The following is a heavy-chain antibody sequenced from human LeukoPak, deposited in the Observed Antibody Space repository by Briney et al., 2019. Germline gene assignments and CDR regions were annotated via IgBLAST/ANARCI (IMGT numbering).Heavy chain of an antibody. D-gene: IGHD3-10*01. CDR2: IYYSGST. J-gene: IGHJ5*02. CDR1: GGSISSGDYY. CDR3: ATANAGMVGGLGGWFDP. Sequence: SQTLSLTCTASGGSISSGDYYWSWIRQPPGKGLEWIGYIYYSGSTYYNPSLKSRVTISVDTSKNQFSLKLSSVTAADTAVYYCATANAGMVGGLGGWFDPWGQGTLVTVSS. V-gene: IGHV4-30-4*01.